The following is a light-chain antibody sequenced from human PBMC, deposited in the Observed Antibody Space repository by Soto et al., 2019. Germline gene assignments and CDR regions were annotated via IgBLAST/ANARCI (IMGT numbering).Light chain of an antibody. CDR2: EVS. J-gene: IGKJ1*01. V-gene: IGKV1-5*03. CDR3: QHYNSYLAT. CDR1: QGISSW. Sequence: DIQMTQSPSTLSASVGDRVTITCRASQGISSWLAWYQQKPGKAPKLLIYEVSSLESGVPSRFSGSGSGTEFTLTISSPQPDDFATYYCQHYNSYLATFGQGTKGAIK.